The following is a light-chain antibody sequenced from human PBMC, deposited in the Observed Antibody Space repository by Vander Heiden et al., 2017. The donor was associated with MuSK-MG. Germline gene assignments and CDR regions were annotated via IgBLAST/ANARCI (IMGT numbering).Light chain of an antibody. CDR2: DGS. V-gene: IGKV1-5*01. Sequence: DIQMTQSPAILSASVGDSVTITCRASQYINNWLAWYQQKPGKAPKLLIYDGSTLEGGVPSRFIGSGSGTEFTLTITSLQPDDFATYYCQQHNMYSRVSFGQGTQLEIK. CDR1: QYINNW. J-gene: IGKJ2*01. CDR3: QQHNMYSRVS.